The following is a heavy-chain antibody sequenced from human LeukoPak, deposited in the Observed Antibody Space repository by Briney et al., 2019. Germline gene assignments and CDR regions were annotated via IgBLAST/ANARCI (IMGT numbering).Heavy chain of an antibody. CDR1: GASISSYY. CDR2: VYYSASI. D-gene: IGHD6-13*01. J-gene: IGHJ4*02. V-gene: IGHV4-59*01. Sequence: SETLSLTCTVSGASISSYYWSWIRQPPGKGREWIGDVYYSASIKYNPSLKSRVTMSVDTSKNQFSLKLSSVTAADTAVYYCARGVYSSSWTPPGYWGQGTLVTVSS. CDR3: ARGVYSSSWTPPGY.